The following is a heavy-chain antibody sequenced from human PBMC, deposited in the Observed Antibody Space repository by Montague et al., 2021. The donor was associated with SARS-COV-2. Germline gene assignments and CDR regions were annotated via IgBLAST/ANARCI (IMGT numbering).Heavy chain of an antibody. Sequence: SRRLSFAASGFTFSSYAMHWVRQAPGKGLEWVAVISYDGSNKYYADSVKGRFTISRDNSKNTLYLQMNSLRAEDTAVYYCARDAYGSGSYYFDYWGQGTLVTVSS. CDR3: ARDAYGSGSYYFDY. D-gene: IGHD3-10*01. V-gene: IGHV3-30-3*01. CDR2: ISYDGSNK. CDR1: GFTFSSYA. J-gene: IGHJ4*02.